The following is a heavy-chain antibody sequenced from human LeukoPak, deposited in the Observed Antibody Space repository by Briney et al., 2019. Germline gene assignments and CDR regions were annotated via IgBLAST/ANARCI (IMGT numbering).Heavy chain of an antibody. CDR2: IYPGDSDT. Sequence: GESLQISCKGSGYSFTNYWIGWVRQMPGRGLEWMGIIYPGDSDTRYSPSFQGQVTISADKSISTAYLQWSSLKASDTAMYYCARHSNTYYYDSGSFGAFDIWGQGTMVTVSS. CDR3: ARHSNTYYYDSGSFGAFDI. J-gene: IGHJ3*02. D-gene: IGHD3-10*01. V-gene: IGHV5-51*01. CDR1: GYSFTNYW.